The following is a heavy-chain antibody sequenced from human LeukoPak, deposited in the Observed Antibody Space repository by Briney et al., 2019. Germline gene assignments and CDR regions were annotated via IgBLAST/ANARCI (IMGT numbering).Heavy chain of an antibody. Sequence: GGSLRLSCAAFGFTFSMYGIHWVRQAPGKGLEWVAVISHDETNKDYADSVKGRFTISRDNSKNTVYLQMSSLRAEDTAMYYCAARDYGGNSGIWGQGTMVTVSS. CDR1: GFTFSMYG. V-gene: IGHV3-30*03. CDR2: ISHDETNK. J-gene: IGHJ3*02. D-gene: IGHD4-23*01. CDR3: AARDYGGNSGI.